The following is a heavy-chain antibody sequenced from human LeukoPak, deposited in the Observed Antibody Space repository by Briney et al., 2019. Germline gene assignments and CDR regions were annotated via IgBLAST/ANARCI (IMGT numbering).Heavy chain of an antibody. J-gene: IGHJ5*02. Sequence: GESLKISCKGSGYRFTSYWIAWVRQMPGKGLEWMGTIYPGDSDTRYSPSFQGQVTISADKSISTAYLQWNTLKASDTAMYYCARHGPLGDYNWFDPWGQGTLVTVSS. CDR3: ARHGPLGDYNWFDP. D-gene: IGHD4-17*01. CDR1: GYRFTSYW. V-gene: IGHV5-51*01. CDR2: IYPGDSDT.